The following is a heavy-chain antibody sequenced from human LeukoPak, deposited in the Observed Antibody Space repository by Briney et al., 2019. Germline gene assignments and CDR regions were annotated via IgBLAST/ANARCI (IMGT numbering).Heavy chain of an antibody. CDR3: AREALWSSGWCWFDP. V-gene: IGHV1-69*06. CDR1: GGTFSSYA. Sequence: ASVKVSCKASGGTFSSYAISWVRQAPGQGLEWMGGIIPIFGTANYAQKFQGRVTITADKSTSTAYMELSSLRSEGTAVYYCAREALWSSGWCWFDPWGEGTLVTVSS. CDR2: IIPIFGTA. J-gene: IGHJ5*02. D-gene: IGHD6-19*01.